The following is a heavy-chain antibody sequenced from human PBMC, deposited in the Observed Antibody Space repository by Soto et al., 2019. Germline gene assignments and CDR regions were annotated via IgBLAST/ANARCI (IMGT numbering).Heavy chain of an antibody. CDR3: ARGDSWEIAAAIESDNWFDP. J-gene: IGHJ5*02. V-gene: IGHV4-31*03. CDR1: GGSISSGGYY. D-gene: IGHD6-13*01. CDR2: IYYSGST. Sequence: QVQLQESGPGLVKPSQTLSLTCTVSGGSISSGGYYWSWIRQHPGKGLEWIGYIYYSGSTYYNPSLKSRVTISVDTSKNQFSLKLSSVTAADTAAYYCARGDSWEIAAAIESDNWFDPWGQGTLVTVSS.